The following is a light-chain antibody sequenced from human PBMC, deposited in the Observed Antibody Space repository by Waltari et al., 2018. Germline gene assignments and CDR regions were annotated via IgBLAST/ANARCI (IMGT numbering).Light chain of an antibody. CDR3: CSYAVSSTLV. Sequence: QSPLTQPASVSAPPGQSITISCTGTSSDIGNDILVTWYQQHSGKVPKLIIYDVTQRPSGVSDRFSGSKSGNTASLTISGLQEDDEADYYCCSYAVSSTLVFGGGTKVTVL. J-gene: IGLJ2*01. CDR1: SSDIGNDIL. CDR2: DVT. V-gene: IGLV2-23*02.